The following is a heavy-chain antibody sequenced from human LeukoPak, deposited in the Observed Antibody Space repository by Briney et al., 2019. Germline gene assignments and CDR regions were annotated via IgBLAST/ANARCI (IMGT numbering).Heavy chain of an antibody. J-gene: IGHJ4*02. Sequence: GGSLRLSCAASGFTFSSYSMNWVRQAPGKGLEWVSSISSSSSYIYYADSVKGRFTISRDNAKNSLYLQMNSLRAEDTAVYYCAKVSTYYYGSGSYFDYWGQGTLVTVSS. V-gene: IGHV3-21*04. CDR1: GFTFSSYS. CDR2: ISSSSSYI. D-gene: IGHD3-10*01. CDR3: AKVSTYYYGSGSYFDY.